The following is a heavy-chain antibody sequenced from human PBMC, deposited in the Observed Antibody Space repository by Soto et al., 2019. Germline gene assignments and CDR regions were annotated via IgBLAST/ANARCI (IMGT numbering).Heavy chain of an antibody. CDR2: ISYDGSNK. J-gene: IGHJ4*02. CDR3: ANGVTTRGYFDY. D-gene: IGHD4-17*01. Sequence: QVQLVESGGGVVQPGRSLRLSCAASGFTFSSYAMHWVRQAPGKGLEWVAVISYDGSNKYYADSVKGRFTISRDNSKNTLYLQMNSLRAEDTAVYYCANGVTTRGYFDYWGQGTLVTVSS. CDR1: GFTFSSYA. V-gene: IGHV3-30-3*01.